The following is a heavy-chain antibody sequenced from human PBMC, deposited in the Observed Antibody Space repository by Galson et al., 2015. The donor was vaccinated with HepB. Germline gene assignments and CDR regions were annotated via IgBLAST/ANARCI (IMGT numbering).Heavy chain of an antibody. CDR2: ISGSGGST. D-gene: IGHD2-21*02. Sequence: SLRLSCAASGFTFSSYAMSWVRQAPGKGLEWVSAISGSGGSTYYADSVKGRFTISRDNSKNTLYLQMNSLRAEDTAVYYCAKDRLAYCGGDCYSPLDYWGQGTLVTVSS. J-gene: IGHJ4*02. V-gene: IGHV3-23*01. CDR3: AKDRLAYCGGDCYSPLDY. CDR1: GFTFSSYA.